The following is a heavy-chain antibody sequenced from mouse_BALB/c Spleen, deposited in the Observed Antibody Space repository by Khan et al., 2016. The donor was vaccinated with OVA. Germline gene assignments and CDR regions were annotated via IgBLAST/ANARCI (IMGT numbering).Heavy chain of an antibody. Sequence: EVQLQESGPGLVKPSQSLSLTCTVTGYSITSGYGWNWIRQFPGNKLEWMGYISYSGSTNYNPTLKSRTTITRDKSKNHFCLQFNSVTTEDTATYYCARTARIKYWGQGTTLTVSS. D-gene: IGHD1-2*01. CDR1: GYSITSGYG. J-gene: IGHJ2*01. V-gene: IGHV3-2*02. CDR3: ARTARIKY. CDR2: ISYSGST.